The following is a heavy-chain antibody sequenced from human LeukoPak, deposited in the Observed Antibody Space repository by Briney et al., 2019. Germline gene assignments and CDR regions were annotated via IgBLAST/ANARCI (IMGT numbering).Heavy chain of an antibody. J-gene: IGHJ4*02. V-gene: IGHV3-30*18. CDR1: GFTFSSYG. D-gene: IGHD3-22*01. Sequence: GGSLRLSCAASGFTFSSYGMHWVRQAPGKGLEWVAVISYDGSNKYYADSVKGRFTISRDNSKNTLYLQMNSLRAEDTAVYYCAKGSHYYDSSGVPAYYFDYWGQGTLVTVSS. CDR3: AKGSHYYDSSGVPAYYFDY. CDR2: ISYDGSNK.